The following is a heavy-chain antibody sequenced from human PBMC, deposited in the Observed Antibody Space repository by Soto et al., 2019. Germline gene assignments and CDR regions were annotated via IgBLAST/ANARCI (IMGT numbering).Heavy chain of an antibody. CDR1: GFTFSSYW. CDR2: INSDGSST. CDR3: AREYSYGRYDAFDI. J-gene: IGHJ3*02. D-gene: IGHD5-18*01. V-gene: IGHV3-74*01. Sequence: AGGSLRLSCAASGFTFSSYWMHWVRQAPGKGLVWVSRINSDGSSTSYADSVKGRFTISRDNAKNTLYLQMNSLRAEDTAVYYCAREYSYGRYDAFDIWGQGTMVTVSS.